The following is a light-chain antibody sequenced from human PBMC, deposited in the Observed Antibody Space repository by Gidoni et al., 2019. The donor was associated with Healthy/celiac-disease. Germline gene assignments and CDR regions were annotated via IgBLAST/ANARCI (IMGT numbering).Light chain of an antibody. CDR2: DAS. CDR1: QSLSSY. Sequence: EIVLTQSPATLSLSPGARATLSCRASQSLSSYLAWYQQKPGQTPRLLIYDASNRATGIPARFSGSGSGTDFTLTISSLEPEDFAVYYCQQRDNWRGVTFGPGTKVDFK. V-gene: IGKV3-11*01. J-gene: IGKJ3*01. CDR3: QQRDNWRGVT.